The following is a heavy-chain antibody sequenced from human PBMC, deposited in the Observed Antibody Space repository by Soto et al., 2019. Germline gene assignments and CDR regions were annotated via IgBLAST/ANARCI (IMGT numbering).Heavy chain of an antibody. Sequence: SGPTLVNPTQTLTLTCTFSGFSLSTSGVGVGWIRQPPGKALEWLALIYWNDDKRYSPSLKSRLTITKDTSKNQVVLTMTNMDPVDTATYYCAHRLRDSYGFYYYGMDVWGQGTTVTVSS. CDR3: AHRLRDSYGFYYYGMDV. V-gene: IGHV2-5*01. CDR1: GFSLSTSGVG. J-gene: IGHJ6*02. CDR2: IYWNDDK. D-gene: IGHD5-18*01.